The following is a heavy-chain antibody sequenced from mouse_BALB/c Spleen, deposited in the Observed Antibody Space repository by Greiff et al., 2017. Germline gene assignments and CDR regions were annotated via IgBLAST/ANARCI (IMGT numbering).Heavy chain of an antibody. Sequence: EVKLQESGGGLVKPGGSLKLSCAASGFTFSDYYMYWVRQTPEKRLEWVATISDGGSYTYYPDSVKGRFTISRDNAKNNLYLQMSSLKSEDTAMYYCARETTGEQRNFFAYWGQGTLVTVSA. D-gene: IGHD1-1*01. CDR1: GFTFSDYY. J-gene: IGHJ3*01. CDR2: ISDGGSYT. V-gene: IGHV5-4*02. CDR3: ARETTGEQRNFFAY.